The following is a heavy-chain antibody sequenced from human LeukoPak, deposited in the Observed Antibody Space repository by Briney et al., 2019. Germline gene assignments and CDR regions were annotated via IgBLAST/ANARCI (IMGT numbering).Heavy chain of an antibody. CDR3: ARGGSPFY. J-gene: IGHJ4*02. CDR2: INGDGIAI. CDR1: GFIFSSHW. Sequence: QAGESLRLSCAGSGFIFSSHWLHWVRHVPGKGLEWVARINGDGIAINYADSVKGRFTISRDNAKNTVYLQMNSLRVEDTAVFYCARGGSPFYWGRGTPVTVSS. V-gene: IGHV3-74*01. D-gene: IGHD3-10*01.